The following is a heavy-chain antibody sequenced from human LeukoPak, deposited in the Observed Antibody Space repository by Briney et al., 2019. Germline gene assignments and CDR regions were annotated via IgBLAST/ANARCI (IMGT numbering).Heavy chain of an antibody. J-gene: IGHJ4*02. CDR3: TRDFDF. Sequence: AGGSLRLSCAASGFAFSTYWMDWVRQAPGKGLEWVGNINQDGSVKHYVDSVRGRFTISRDNARNSVYLQMSALRVEDTAVYYCTRDFDFWGQGSLVTASS. CDR1: GFAFSTYW. CDR2: INQDGSVK. V-gene: IGHV3-7*01.